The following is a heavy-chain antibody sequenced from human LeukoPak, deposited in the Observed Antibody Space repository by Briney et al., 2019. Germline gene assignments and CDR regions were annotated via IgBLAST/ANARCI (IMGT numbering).Heavy chain of an antibody. CDR3: ASEAAAGPFDY. CDR2: IWYDGSNK. CDR1: GFTFSSFW. J-gene: IGHJ4*02. V-gene: IGHV3-33*08. Sequence: GGSLRLSCAASGFTFSSFWMSWVRQAPGKELEWVAVIWYDGSNKYYADSVKGRFTISRDNSKNTLYLQMNSLRAEDTAVYYCASEAAAGPFDYWGQGTLVTVSS. D-gene: IGHD6-13*01.